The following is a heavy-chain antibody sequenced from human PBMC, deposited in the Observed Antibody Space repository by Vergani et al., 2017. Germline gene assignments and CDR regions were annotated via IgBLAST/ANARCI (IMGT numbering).Heavy chain of an antibody. V-gene: IGHV3-23*01. CDR3: AGGVGCRSTSCYEQNVNGYFDF. CDR2: ISGSGGST. D-gene: IGHD2-2*01. J-gene: IGHJ2*01. Sequence: EVKLLESGGGLVQPGGSLRLSCAASGFTFSSYAMSWVRQAPGKGLEWVSAISGSGGSTYYADSVKGRFTISRDNAKNSLYLQMNSLRAEDTAVYYCAGGVGCRSTSCYEQNVNGYFDFWGRGTLVTVSS. CDR1: GFTFSSYA.